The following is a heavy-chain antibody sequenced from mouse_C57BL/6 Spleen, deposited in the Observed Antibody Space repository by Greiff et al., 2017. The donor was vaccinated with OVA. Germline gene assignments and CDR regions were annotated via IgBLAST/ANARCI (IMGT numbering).Heavy chain of an antibody. CDR3: TAPPHYYGSSPYYFDY. V-gene: IGHV6-3*01. D-gene: IGHD1-1*01. CDR2: IRLKSDNYAT. J-gene: IGHJ2*01. Sequence: EVKLMESGGGLVQPGGSMKLSCVASGFTFSNYWMNWVRQSPEKGLEWVAQIRLKSDNYATHYAESVKGRFTISRDDSKSSVYLQMNNLRAEDTGIYYCTAPPHYYGSSPYYFDYWGQGTTLTVSS. CDR1: GFTFSNYW.